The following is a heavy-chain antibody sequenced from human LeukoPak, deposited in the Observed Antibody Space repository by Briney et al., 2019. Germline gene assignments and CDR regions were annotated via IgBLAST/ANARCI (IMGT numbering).Heavy chain of an antibody. CDR2: IYYSGST. D-gene: IGHD6-13*01. CDR1: GGSISSYY. J-gene: IGHJ3*02. V-gene: IGHV4-59*01. CDR3: ARSERGTFDI. Sequence: SETLSLNCTVSGGSISSYYWSWIRQPPGKGLEWIGYIYYSGSTNYNPSLKSRVTISVDTSKNQFSLKLSSVTAADTAVYYCARSERGTFDIWGQGTMVTVSS.